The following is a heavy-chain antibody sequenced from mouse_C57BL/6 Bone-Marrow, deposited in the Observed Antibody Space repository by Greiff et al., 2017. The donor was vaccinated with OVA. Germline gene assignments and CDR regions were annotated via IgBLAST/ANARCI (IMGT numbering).Heavy chain of an antibody. CDR1: GYTFTSYW. D-gene: IGHD4-1*01. V-gene: IGHV1-52*01. Sequence: VQLQQPGAELVRPGSSVKLSCKASGYTFTSYWMHWVKQRPIQGLEWIGNIDPSDSETHYNQKFKDKATLTVDKSSSTAYMQLSSLTSEDSAVYYCARGGKKLGRHYFDYWGQGTTLTVSS. CDR2: IDPSDSET. J-gene: IGHJ2*01. CDR3: ARGGKKLGRHYFDY.